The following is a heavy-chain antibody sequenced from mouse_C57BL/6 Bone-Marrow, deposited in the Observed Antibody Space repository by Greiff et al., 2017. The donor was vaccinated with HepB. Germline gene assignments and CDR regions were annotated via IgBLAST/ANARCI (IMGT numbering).Heavy chain of an antibody. D-gene: IGHD2-4*01. V-gene: IGHV1-59*01. CDR3: ARGDYDYDGDY. Sequence: QVQLQQPGAELVRPGTSVKLSCKASGYTFTSYWMHWVKQRPGQGLEWIGVIDPSDSYTNYNQKFKGKATLTVDTSSSTAYMQLSSLTSEDSAVYYCARGDYDYDGDYWGQGTTLTVSA. J-gene: IGHJ2*01. CDR1: GYTFTSYW. CDR2: IDPSDSYT.